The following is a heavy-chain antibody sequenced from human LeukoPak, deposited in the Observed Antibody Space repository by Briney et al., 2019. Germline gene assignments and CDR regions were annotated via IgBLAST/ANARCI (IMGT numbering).Heavy chain of an antibody. Sequence: GTLSLTCGVSGGSIITSNWWTWVRQPPGKGLEWVSSISGSSSYIYYADSVKGRFTISRDNAKNSLYLQMNSLRAEDTAVYYCARAHTEPRYWGQGTLVTVSS. CDR3: ARAHTEPRY. D-gene: IGHD1-14*01. J-gene: IGHJ4*02. CDR2: ISGSSSYI. V-gene: IGHV3-21*01. CDR1: GGSIITSN.